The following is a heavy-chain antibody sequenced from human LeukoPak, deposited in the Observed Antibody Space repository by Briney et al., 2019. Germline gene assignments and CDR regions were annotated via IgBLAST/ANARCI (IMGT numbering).Heavy chain of an antibody. D-gene: IGHD1-1*01. J-gene: IGHJ6*04. CDR3: AINKWKRNGMDV. V-gene: IGHV4-34*01. Sequence: PSETLSLTCAVYGWSFSGYYWSWIRQPPGKGLEWIGEINHSGSTKYNPSLKSRGTISVDTSKNQFFLKLSSVTAADTAVYNCAINKWKRNGMDVWGKGTTVTVSS. CDR2: INHSGST. CDR1: GWSFSGYY.